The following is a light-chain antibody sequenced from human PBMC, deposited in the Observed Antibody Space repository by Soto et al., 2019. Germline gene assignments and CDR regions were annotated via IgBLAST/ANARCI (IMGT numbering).Light chain of an antibody. CDR3: QQYNNWPPT. J-gene: IGKJ5*01. V-gene: IGKV3-15*01. CDR2: GAS. CDR1: QSVSSN. Sequence: IVMTPSPATLSVSPGERATLSCSASQSVSSNLAWYQLKPGQAPRLLIYGASTRAHGIPARFSGIRSATDFTLTISSLQSEDYALYSCQQYNNWPPTFGQGTRLEIK.